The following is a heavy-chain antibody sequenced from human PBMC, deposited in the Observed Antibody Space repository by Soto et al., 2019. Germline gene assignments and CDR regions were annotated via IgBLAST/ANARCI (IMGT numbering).Heavy chain of an antibody. J-gene: IGHJ6*02. Sequence: VKVSCKASGYTFTGYYMHWVRQAPGQGLEWMGWINPNSGGTNYAQKFQGRVTMTRDTSISTAYMELSRLRSDDTAVYYCARATTVWEGWYYYGMDVWGQGTTVTVSS. CDR2: INPNSGGT. CDR3: ARATTVWEGWYYYGMDV. CDR1: GYTFTGYY. V-gene: IGHV1-2*02. D-gene: IGHD1-26*01.